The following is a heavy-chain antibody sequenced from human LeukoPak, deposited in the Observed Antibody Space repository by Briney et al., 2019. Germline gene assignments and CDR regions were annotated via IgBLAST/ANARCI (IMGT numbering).Heavy chain of an antibody. D-gene: IGHD6-6*01. V-gene: IGHV3-74*01. CDR2: INTDGGST. Sequence: GGSLRLSCAASGFTFSSYWMHWVRQAPGKGLVWVSRINTDGGSTTYADSVKGRFTISRDNAKNTLYLQMNSLGAEDTAVYYCARGASGSSFGYWGQGTLVTVSS. CDR3: ARGASGSSFGY. J-gene: IGHJ4*02. CDR1: GFTFSSYW.